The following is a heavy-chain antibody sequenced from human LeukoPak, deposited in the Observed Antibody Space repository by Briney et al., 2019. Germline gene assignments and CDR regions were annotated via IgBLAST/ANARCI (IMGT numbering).Heavy chain of an antibody. CDR2: IKQDGSEK. V-gene: IGHV3-7*01. Sequence: GGSLRLSCAASGFTFSSYSMNWVRQAPGKGLEWVANIKQDGSEKYYVDSVKGRFTISRDNAKNSLYLQMNSLRAEDTAVYYCARGMGIAARFDPWGQGTLVTVSS. CDR3: ARGMGIAARFDP. J-gene: IGHJ5*02. CDR1: GFTFSSYS. D-gene: IGHD6-13*01.